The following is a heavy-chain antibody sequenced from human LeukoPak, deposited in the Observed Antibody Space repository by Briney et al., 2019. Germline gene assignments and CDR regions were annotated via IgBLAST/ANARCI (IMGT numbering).Heavy chain of an antibody. V-gene: IGHV3-7*01. D-gene: IGHD6-13*01. J-gene: IGHJ4*02. Sequence: RPGGSLRLSCAASGFTFSSYWMSWVRQAPGKGLEWVANIKQDGSEKYYVDSVKGRFTISRDNAKNSLYLQMSSLRAEDTAVYYCARSRSSSWKYYFDYWGQGTLVTVSS. CDR2: IKQDGSEK. CDR1: GFTFSSYW. CDR3: ARSRSSSWKYYFDY.